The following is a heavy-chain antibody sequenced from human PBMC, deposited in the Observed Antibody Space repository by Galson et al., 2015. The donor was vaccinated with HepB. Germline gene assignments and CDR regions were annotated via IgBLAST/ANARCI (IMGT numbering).Heavy chain of an antibody. CDR3: ARVESGGYYYVDH. CDR1: GYSFDRYA. J-gene: IGHJ4*02. Sequence: SCKASGYSFDRYAINWVRQAPGQGLEWMGWINTNTGSPTYAQGFTGRFVFSVDTSVSTAYLQITSLKAEDSAVYYCARVESGGYYYVDHWGQGTLVTVSP. D-gene: IGHD2-21*02. V-gene: IGHV7-4-1*02. CDR2: INTNTGSP.